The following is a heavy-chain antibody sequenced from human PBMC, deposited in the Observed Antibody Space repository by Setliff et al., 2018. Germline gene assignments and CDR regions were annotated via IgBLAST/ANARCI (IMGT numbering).Heavy chain of an antibody. CDR3: ASVGTTAWFDP. Sequence: VSCKASGGTFSRYAISWVRQAPGQGLEWMGGIIPIFGTANYAQKFQGRVTITADESTSTAYMGLSSLRSEDTAVYFCASVGTTAWFDPWGQGTLVTVSS. CDR1: GGTFSRYA. V-gene: IGHV1-69*01. D-gene: IGHD4-17*01. CDR2: IIPIFGTA. J-gene: IGHJ5*02.